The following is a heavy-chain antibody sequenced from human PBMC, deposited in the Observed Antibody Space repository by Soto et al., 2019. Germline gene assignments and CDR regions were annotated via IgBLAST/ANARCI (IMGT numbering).Heavy chain of an antibody. D-gene: IGHD2-21*02. CDR1: GGSISSGGYS. CDR2: IYHSGST. CDR3: ARHPSDFWFDP. J-gene: IGHJ5*02. Sequence: SETLSLTCAVSGGSISSGGYSWSWIRQPPGKGLEWIGYIYHSGSTYYNQSLKSRVTISVDRSKNQFSLKLSSVTAADTAVYYCARHPSDFWFDPWGQGTLVTVSS. V-gene: IGHV4-30-2*01.